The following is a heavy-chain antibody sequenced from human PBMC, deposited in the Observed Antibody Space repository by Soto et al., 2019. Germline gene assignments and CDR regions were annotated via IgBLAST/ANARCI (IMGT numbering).Heavy chain of an antibody. CDR1: GGSISSGDYY. V-gene: IGHV4-30-4*01. Sequence: NPSETLSLTCTVSGGSISSGDYYWSWIRQPPGKGLEWIGYIYYSGSTYYNPSLKSRVTISVDTSKNQFSLKLSSVTAADTAVYYCATALRDFTFDYWGQGTLVTVSS. CDR2: IYYSGST. J-gene: IGHJ4*02. CDR3: ATALRDFTFDY.